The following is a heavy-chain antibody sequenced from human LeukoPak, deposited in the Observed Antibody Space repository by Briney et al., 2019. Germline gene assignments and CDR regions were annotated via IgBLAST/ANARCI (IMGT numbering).Heavy chain of an antibody. CDR3: ARDYSVESGYFDL. Sequence: PSETLSLTCTVSGGSISSSSYYWGWIRQPPGEGLEWIGSIYYSGSTYYNPSLKSRVTISVDTSKNQFSLKLSSVTAADTAVYYCARDYSVESGYFDLWGRGTLVTVSS. D-gene: IGHD2-15*01. V-gene: IGHV4-39*07. CDR1: GGSISSSSYY. CDR2: IYYSGST. J-gene: IGHJ2*01.